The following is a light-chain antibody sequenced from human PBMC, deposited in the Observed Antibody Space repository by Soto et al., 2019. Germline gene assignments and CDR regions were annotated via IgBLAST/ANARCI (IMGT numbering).Light chain of an antibody. V-gene: IGKV3-15*01. J-gene: IGKJ2*01. CDR2: GAS. CDR1: QSVSSN. Sequence: EIVMTQSPATLSVSPGARATLSCRASQSVSSNLAWYQQKPGQGPRLLIYGASTRATGIPARFSGSGSGTEFALTINSLQSEDFAVYYCQQYNKWPPYTFGQGTKLEIK. CDR3: QQYNKWPPYT.